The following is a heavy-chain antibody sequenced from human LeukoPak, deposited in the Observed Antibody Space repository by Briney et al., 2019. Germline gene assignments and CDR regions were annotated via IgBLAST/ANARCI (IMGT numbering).Heavy chain of an antibody. J-gene: IGHJ4*02. V-gene: IGHV3-48*04. Sequence: GGSLRLSCAASGFTFSRHSMNWVRQAPGKGLEWVSYISSSDNTIYYAVSVKGRFTISRDNAKNSLYLQMNSLRAEDTAVYYCAGFDVLRFLGVGYWGQGTLVTVSS. CDR1: GFTFSRHS. D-gene: IGHD3-3*01. CDR2: ISSSDNTI. CDR3: AGFDVLRFLGVGY.